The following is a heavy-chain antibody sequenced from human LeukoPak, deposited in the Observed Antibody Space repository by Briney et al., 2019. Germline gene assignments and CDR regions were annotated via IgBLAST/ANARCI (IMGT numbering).Heavy chain of an antibody. Sequence: GGSLRLSCAASGFTFDDYGMSWVRHAPGKGLEWVSGINWNGGSTGYADSVKGRFTISRDNAKNSLYLQMNSLRAEDTALYYCARVRGGSFYYYYMDVWGKGTTVTVSS. J-gene: IGHJ6*03. CDR2: INWNGGST. CDR3: ARVRGGSFYYYYMDV. CDR1: GFTFDDYG. V-gene: IGHV3-20*04. D-gene: IGHD1-26*01.